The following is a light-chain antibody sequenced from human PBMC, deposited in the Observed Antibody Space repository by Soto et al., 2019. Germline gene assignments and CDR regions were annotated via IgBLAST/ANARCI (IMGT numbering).Light chain of an antibody. J-gene: IGLJ3*02. Sequence: QLVLTQPPSVTGDPGQRVTISCTGSSSNIGAGYDVHWYQQLPGTAPKLLIYGNSNRPSGVPDRFSGSKSGTSASLAITGLQAEDETDYYCQSYDSSLSDWVFGGGTKLTVL. CDR1: SSNIGAGYD. CDR2: GNS. V-gene: IGLV1-40*01. CDR3: QSYDSSLSDWV.